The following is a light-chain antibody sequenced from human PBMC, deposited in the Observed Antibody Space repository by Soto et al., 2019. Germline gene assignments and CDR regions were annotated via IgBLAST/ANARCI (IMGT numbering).Light chain of an antibody. CDR3: TSYTSSSTYV. CDR1: SSDVGGYKY. J-gene: IGLJ1*01. V-gene: IGLV2-14*01. Sequence: LTQPASVSGSPGQSIAISCTGTSSDVGGYKYVSWYQQHPGKAPKLMIYDVSNRPSGVSDRFSGSKSGNTASLTISGLQAEDEADYYCTSYTSSSTYVFGTGTKVTVL. CDR2: DVS.